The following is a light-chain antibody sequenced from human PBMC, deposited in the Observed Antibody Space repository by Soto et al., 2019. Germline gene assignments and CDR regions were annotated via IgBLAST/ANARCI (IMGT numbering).Light chain of an antibody. CDR2: GAS. Sequence: EIVMTQSPATLSVSPGDRATLSCRASQSVSSNLAWYQQKPGQAPRLLIYGASTRATGIPARFSGSGSGTDFTLTISSLQSEDFALYYCQQYNDCPPYTFGQGTNLDIK. CDR3: QQYNDCPPYT. CDR1: QSVSSN. V-gene: IGKV3-15*01. J-gene: IGKJ2*01.